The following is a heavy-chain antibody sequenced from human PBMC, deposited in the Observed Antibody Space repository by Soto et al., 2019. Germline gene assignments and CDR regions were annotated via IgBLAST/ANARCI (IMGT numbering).Heavy chain of an antibody. D-gene: IGHD2-2*01. Sequence: PSETLSLTCAVYGGSFSGYYWSWIRRPPGKGLEWIGEINHSGSTNYRPSLKSRVTISVDTSKNQFSLKLSSVTAADTAVYYCERGGIVVVTAAFGADWFDPWGQGTLVTVSS. CDR3: ERGGIVVVTAAFGADWFDP. J-gene: IGHJ5*02. CDR1: GGSFSGYY. V-gene: IGHV4-34*01. CDR2: INHSGST.